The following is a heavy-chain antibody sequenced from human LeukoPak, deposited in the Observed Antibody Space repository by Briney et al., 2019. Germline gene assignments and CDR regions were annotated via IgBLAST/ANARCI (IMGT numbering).Heavy chain of an antibody. V-gene: IGHV1-24*01. CDR3: ATEKEGGSNDQFDY. J-gene: IGHJ4*02. D-gene: IGHD3-16*01. CDR2: FDPEDGET. Sequence: GASVKVSCKVSGYTLTELSMHWVRQAPGKGLEWMGGFDPEDGETIYAQKFQGRVTMTEDTSTDTAYMELSSLRSEDTAVYYCATEKEGGSNDQFDYWGQGTLVTVSS. CDR1: GYTLTELS.